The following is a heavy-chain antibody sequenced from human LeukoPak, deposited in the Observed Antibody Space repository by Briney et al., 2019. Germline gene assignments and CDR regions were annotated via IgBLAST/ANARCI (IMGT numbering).Heavy chain of an antibody. CDR3: ATATYSSSWYWFDP. V-gene: IGHV1-24*01. CDR1: GYTLTELS. J-gene: IGHJ5*02. Sequence: ASVKVSCKVSGYTLTELSMHWVRQAPGEGLEWMGGFDPEDGETIYAQKFQGRVTMTEDTSTDTAYMELSSLRSEDTAVYYCATATYSSSWYWFDPWGQGTLVTVSS. CDR2: FDPEDGET. D-gene: IGHD6-13*01.